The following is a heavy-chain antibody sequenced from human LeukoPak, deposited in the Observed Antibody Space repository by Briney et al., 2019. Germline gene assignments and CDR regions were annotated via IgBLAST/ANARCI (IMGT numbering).Heavy chain of an antibody. J-gene: IGHJ4*02. D-gene: IGHD6-19*01. Sequence: PGGPLRLSCAAPGFTFSSYWMSWVRQAPGKGLEWVANIKQDGSEKNYVDSVKGRFTISRDNAKNSLFLQMNSLRPEDTAVYYCARDSGRVNYWGQGTLVTVSS. CDR3: ARDSGRVNY. V-gene: IGHV3-7*01. CDR2: IKQDGSEK. CDR1: GFTFSSYW.